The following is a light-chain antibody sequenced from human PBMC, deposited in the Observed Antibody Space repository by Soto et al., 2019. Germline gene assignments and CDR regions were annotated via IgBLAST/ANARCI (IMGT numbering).Light chain of an antibody. CDR3: QQYSSYPSLT. Sequence: DIQMTQSPSTLSASVGDRVSLTCRASQTINTLMAWYQQKPGQAPTLLIYKASNLETGVPSRFSGSGSGTEFTLTLSSLQPDDFATYYCQQYSSYPSLTFGGGTKVEIK. CDR2: KAS. V-gene: IGKV1-5*03. J-gene: IGKJ4*01. CDR1: QTINTL.